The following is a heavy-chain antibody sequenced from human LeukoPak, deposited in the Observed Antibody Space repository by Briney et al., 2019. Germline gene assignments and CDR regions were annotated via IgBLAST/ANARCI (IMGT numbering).Heavy chain of an antibody. J-gene: IGHJ4*02. CDR2: ISGRGGST. CDR3: AKKRGYDSSGYSFDY. D-gene: IGHD3-22*01. CDR1: GFTFSSYA. V-gene: IGHV3-23*01. Sequence: GGSLRLSCVGSGFTFSSYAMSWVGQAPGRGREGVSVISGRGGSTDYADSVKGRFTISRDNSKNPQYLQMNSLRAEDTALYYCAKKRGYDSSGYSFDYWGQGTLVTVSS.